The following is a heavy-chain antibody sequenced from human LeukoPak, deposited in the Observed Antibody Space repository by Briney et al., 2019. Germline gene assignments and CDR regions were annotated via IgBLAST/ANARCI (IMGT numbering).Heavy chain of an antibody. D-gene: IGHD2-8*02. CDR3: AKGMAGGVVYYYYMDV. Sequence: PGGSLRLSCAASGFTFSSYGMHWVRQAPGKGLEWVAFIRYDGSNKYYADSVKGRFTISRDNSKNTLYLQMNSLRAEDTAVYYCAKGMAGGVVYYYYMDVWGKGTTVTVSS. CDR2: IRYDGSNK. CDR1: GFTFSSYG. V-gene: IGHV3-30*02. J-gene: IGHJ6*03.